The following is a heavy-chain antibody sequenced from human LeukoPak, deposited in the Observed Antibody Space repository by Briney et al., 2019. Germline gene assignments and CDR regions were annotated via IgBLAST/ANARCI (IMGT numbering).Heavy chain of an antibody. D-gene: IGHD6-19*01. CDR2: MNPNSGNT. J-gene: IGHJ6*02. Sequence: VASVKVSCKASGYTFINYDINWVRQARGQGLEWMGWMNPNSGNTGYAQKFQGRVTLTSNTSITTAYMELSSLRSEDTAVYYCARAVAGNNYYYYYNMDVWGQGTTVTVSS. V-gene: IGHV1-8*01. CDR1: GYTFINYD. CDR3: ARAVAGNNYYYYYNMDV.